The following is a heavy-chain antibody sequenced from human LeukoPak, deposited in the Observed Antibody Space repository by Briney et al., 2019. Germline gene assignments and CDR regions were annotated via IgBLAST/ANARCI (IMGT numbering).Heavy chain of an antibody. V-gene: IGHV3-7*01. CDR1: GFTFRSYN. J-gene: IGHJ6*03. Sequence: PGGSLRLSCAASGFTFRSYNMNWARQAPGKGLEWVANIKQDGSEKYYVDSVKGRFTISRDNAKNSLYLQMDSLRAEDTAVYYCARQYCSSTSCYGPNYYYMDVWGKGTTVTVSS. D-gene: IGHD2-2*01. CDR3: ARQYCSSTSCYGPNYYYMDV. CDR2: IKQDGSEK.